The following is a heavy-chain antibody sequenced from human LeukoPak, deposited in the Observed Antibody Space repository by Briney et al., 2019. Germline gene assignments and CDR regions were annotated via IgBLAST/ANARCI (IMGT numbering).Heavy chain of an antibody. CDR3: ARADGSYYYFDY. Sequence: GGSLRLSCAASGFTFSSYGMHWVRQAPGKGLEWVAFIRYDGSNKYYADSVKGRFTISRDNSKNTLYLQMNSLRAEDTAVYYCARADGSYYYFDYWGQGTLVTVSS. CDR2: IRYDGSNK. V-gene: IGHV3-30*02. J-gene: IGHJ4*02. D-gene: IGHD1-26*01. CDR1: GFTFSSYG.